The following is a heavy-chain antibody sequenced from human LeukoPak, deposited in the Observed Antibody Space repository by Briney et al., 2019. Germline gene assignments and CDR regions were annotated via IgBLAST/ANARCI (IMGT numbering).Heavy chain of an antibody. CDR1: GGSFSDYY. V-gene: IGHV4-34*01. D-gene: IGHD3-16*01. Sequence: PSETLSLTCAIYGGSFSDYYWSWIRQPPGKGLEWVGEINHSGSTNYNPSLKSRVTISVDTSKNQFSLKLSSVTAADTAVYYCTRHPYDYVWGSYEEAWFDPWGQGTLVTVSS. CDR2: INHSGST. J-gene: IGHJ5*02. CDR3: TRHPYDYVWGSYEEAWFDP.